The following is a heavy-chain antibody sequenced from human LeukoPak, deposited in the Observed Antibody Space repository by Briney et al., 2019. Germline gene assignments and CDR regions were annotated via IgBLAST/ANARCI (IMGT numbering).Heavy chain of an antibody. V-gene: IGHV1-46*01. CDR3: ARDPPLGYFDWLSPYYYYGMDV. CDR1: GGTFTSYY. CDR2: INPSGGST. J-gene: IGHJ6*02. D-gene: IGHD3-9*01. Sequence: ASVKVSSKASGGTFTSYYMHWVRQAPGQGLEWMGIINPSGGSTSYAQKFQGRVTMTRDTSTSTVYMELSSLRSEDTAVYYCARDPPLGYFDWLSPYYYYGMDVWGQGTTVTVSS.